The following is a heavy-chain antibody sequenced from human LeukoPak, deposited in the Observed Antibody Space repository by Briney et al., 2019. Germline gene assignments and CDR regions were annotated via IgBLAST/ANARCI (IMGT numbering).Heavy chain of an antibody. CDR3: ARAPITSPFYFDY. CDR2: INWSGGST. J-gene: IGHJ4*02. V-gene: IGHV3-20*04. Sequence: PGGSLRLSCTASEFAFDEHGMSWVRQVPGKGLEWVSGINWSGGSTGYADPLRGRFTISRDNAKNSLYLQMDSLRAEDTALYYCARAPITSPFYFDYWGQGTLVTVSS. CDR1: EFAFDEHG. D-gene: IGHD2-2*01.